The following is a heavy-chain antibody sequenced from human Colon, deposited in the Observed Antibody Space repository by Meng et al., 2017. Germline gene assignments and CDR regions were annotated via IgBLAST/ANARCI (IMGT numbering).Heavy chain of an antibody. Sequence: QVQLQESGPGLVKPSGTLSLACAVSGGSISSSNWWSWVRQPPGKGLEWIGEIYHTGSTNYNPSLKSRDTILVDKSNNQFSLRLNSVTAADTAVYYWATASGDYWGQGTLVTAPQ. V-gene: IGHV4-4*02. CDR2: IYHTGST. CDR1: GGSISSSNW. J-gene: IGHJ4*02. CDR3: ATASGDY. D-gene: IGHD3-10*01.